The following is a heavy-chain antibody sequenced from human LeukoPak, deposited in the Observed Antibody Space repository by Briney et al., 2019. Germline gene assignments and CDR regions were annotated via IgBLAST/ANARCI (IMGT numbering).Heavy chain of an antibody. Sequence: PSETLSLTCTVSGGSIRSYHWSWIRQPAGKGLEWVGLIYTSGNTKYNSSLKSRVSMSVDTSKNQFPLKLRSVTAADTAVYFCASLGSGRFFDLWGRGTLVTVSS. CDR2: IYTSGNT. V-gene: IGHV4-4*07. D-gene: IGHD3-16*01. CDR1: GGSIRSYH. CDR3: ASLGSGRFFDL. J-gene: IGHJ2*01.